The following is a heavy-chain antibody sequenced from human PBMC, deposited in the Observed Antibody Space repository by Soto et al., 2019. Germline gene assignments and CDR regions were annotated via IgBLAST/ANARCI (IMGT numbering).Heavy chain of an antibody. Sequence: ASVKVSCQVSGYTLSELSMHLVRQAPGKRLEWMGGFDPEDGETKYAQKFQGRVTMTEDTSTDTAYMELRSLRSEDTAVYYCATGGGVAGAAYYYYGMDVWGQGTTVTVSS. D-gene: IGHD6-13*01. CDR2: FDPEDGET. J-gene: IGHJ6*02. CDR3: ATGGGVAGAAYYYYGMDV. CDR1: GYTLSELS. V-gene: IGHV1-24*01.